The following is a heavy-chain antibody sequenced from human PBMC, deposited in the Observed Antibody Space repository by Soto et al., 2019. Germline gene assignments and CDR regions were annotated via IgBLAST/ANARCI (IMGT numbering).Heavy chain of an antibody. V-gene: IGHV4-59*01. J-gene: IGHJ4*01. CDR3: ARASGYSYGYDDFFDN. D-gene: IGHD5-18*01. Sequence: KTSETLSLTCTVSGGSINDYYWTWLRQSPTNGLEWIGYFHFSGSTKYNPSLESRLTISADTSKNQISLTLSSVTAADTAVYHCARASGYSYGYDDFFDNWGQGTLVTVSS. CDR2: FHFSGST. CDR1: GGSINDYY.